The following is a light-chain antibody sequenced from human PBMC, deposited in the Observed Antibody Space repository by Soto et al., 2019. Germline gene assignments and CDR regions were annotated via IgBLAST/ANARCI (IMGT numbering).Light chain of an antibody. Sequence: DIQMTQSPSSLSASVGDRVTITCRASQGISNALAWYQQRPGKVPKLLMYAASTLQSGVPSRFSGSGSGTDFTLTISSLQPEDVATYYWQKYDSAPTFGHGTKVEIK. J-gene: IGKJ1*01. CDR2: AAS. V-gene: IGKV1-27*01. CDR1: QGISNA. CDR3: QKYDSAPT.